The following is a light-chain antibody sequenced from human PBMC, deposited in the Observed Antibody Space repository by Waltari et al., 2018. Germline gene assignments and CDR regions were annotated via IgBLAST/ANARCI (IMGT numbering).Light chain of an antibody. V-gene: IGLV2-23*02. CDR1: SSHLGGFTL. Sequence: QSALTQPAPVSGSPGPSITISCPETSSHLGGFTLVSWYQQHPGKAPKLMIYDVSKRPSGVSNRFSGSKSGNTASLTISGLQAEDEADYYCCSYAGNSTLVFGGGTKLTVL. CDR2: DVS. J-gene: IGLJ3*02. CDR3: CSYAGNSTLV.